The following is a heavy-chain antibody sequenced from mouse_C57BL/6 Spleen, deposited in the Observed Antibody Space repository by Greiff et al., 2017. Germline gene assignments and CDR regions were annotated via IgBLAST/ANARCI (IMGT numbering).Heavy chain of an antibody. D-gene: IGHD1-1*01. V-gene: IGHV1-54*01. J-gene: IGHJ4*01. CDR3: ALHGSSSMDY. Sequence: QVQLQQSGAELVRPGPSVKVSCKASGYAFTNYLIEWVKQRPGQGLEWIGVINPGRGGTKANEKFKGKATLTADKSSSTAYMQLSSLTSEDSAVFFCALHGSSSMDYWGQGTSVTVSS. CDR2: INPGRGGT. CDR1: GYAFTNYL.